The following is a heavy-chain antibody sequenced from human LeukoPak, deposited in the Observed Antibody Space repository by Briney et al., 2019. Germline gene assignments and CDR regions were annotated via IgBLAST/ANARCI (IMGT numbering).Heavy chain of an antibody. J-gene: IGHJ5*02. CDR3: ARVRQSYYYDSAWFDP. D-gene: IGHD3-22*01. CDR2: IIPIFGTA. Sequence: ASVKVSCKASGYTFTSYGISWVRQAPGQGLEWMGGIIPIFGTANYAQKFQGRVTITADESTSTAYMELSSLRSEDTAVYYCARVRQSYYYDSAWFDPWGQGTLVTVSS. V-gene: IGHV1-69*13. CDR1: GYTFTSYG.